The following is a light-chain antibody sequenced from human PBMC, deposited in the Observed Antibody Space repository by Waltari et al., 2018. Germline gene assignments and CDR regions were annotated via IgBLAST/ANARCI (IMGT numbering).Light chain of an antibody. CDR1: SSGVGRYNL. CDR2: EDN. Sequence: QSALTQPASVSGSPGQSITISCAGTSSGVGRYNLVSWYQQHPGRAPNLIIYEDNKRPSGVSSRFSGSKSGNTASLTISGLQTEDEAEYYCFSYAGSNIYVFASGTKVTVL. V-gene: IGLV2-23*01. J-gene: IGLJ1*01. CDR3: FSYAGSNIYV.